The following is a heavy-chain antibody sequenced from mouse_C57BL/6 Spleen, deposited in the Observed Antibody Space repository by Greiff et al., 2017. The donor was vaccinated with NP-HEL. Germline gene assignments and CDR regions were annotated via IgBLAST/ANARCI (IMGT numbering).Heavy chain of an antibody. V-gene: IGHV1-55*01. CDR1: GYTFTSYW. D-gene: IGHD2-10*02. Sequence: QVQLKQPGAELVKPGASVKMSCKASGYTFTSYWITWVKQRPGQGLEWIGDIYPGSGSTNYNEKFKSKATLTVDTSSSTAYMQLSSLTSEDSAVYYCARGGYGNLYFDYWGQGTTLTVSS. J-gene: IGHJ2*01. CDR2: IYPGSGST. CDR3: ARGGYGNLYFDY.